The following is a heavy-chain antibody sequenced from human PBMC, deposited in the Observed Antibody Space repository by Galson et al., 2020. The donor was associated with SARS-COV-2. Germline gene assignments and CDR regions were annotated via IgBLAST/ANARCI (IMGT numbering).Heavy chain of an antibody. D-gene: IGHD6-19*01. Sequence: GGSLRLSCAASGFTFSSYEMNWVRQAPGKGLEWVSYISSSGSTIYYADSVKGRFTISRDNAKNSLYLQMNSLRAEDTAVYYCLCSGWYRDDAFDIWGQGTMVTVSS. J-gene: IGHJ3*02. CDR1: GFTFSSYE. V-gene: IGHV3-48*03. CDR3: LCSGWYRDDAFDI. CDR2: ISSSGSTI.